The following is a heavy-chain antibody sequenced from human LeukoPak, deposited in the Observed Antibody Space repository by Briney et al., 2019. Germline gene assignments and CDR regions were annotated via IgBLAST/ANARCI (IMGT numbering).Heavy chain of an antibody. CDR2: IYTSGST. D-gene: IGHD6-13*01. CDR1: GGSISNYY. V-gene: IGHV4-4*07. CDR3: ARDRGIAAASDAFDI. Sequence: PSETLSLTCTVSGGSISNYYWSWIRQPAGKGLEWIGRIYTSGSTNYNPSLKSRVTMSVDTSKNQFSLKLSSVTAADTAVYYCARDRGIAAASDAFDIWGQGTMVTVSS. J-gene: IGHJ3*02.